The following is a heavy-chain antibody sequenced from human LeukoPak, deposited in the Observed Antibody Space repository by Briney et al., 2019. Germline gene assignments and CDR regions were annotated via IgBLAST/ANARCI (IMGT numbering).Heavy chain of an antibody. J-gene: IGHJ5*02. CDR1: GGTFSSYA. CDR2: IIPIFGTA. Sequence: ASVKVSCKASGGTFSSYAISWVRQAPGQGLEWMGGIIPIFGTANYAQKFQGRVTITTDESTSTAYMELSSLRSEDTAVYYCARQGIQLYNWFDPWGQGTLVTVSS. CDR3: ARQGIQLYNWFDP. D-gene: IGHD5-18*01. V-gene: IGHV1-69*05.